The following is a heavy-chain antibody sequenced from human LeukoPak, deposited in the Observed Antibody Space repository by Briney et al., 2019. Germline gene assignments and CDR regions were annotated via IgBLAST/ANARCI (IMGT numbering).Heavy chain of an antibody. CDR2: ISSSGSTI. J-gene: IGHJ3*02. V-gene: IGHV3-48*03. CDR1: GFTFSSYE. Sequence: PGGSLRLSCAASGFTFSSYEMNWVRQAPGKGLKWVSYISSSGSTIYYADSVKGRFTISRDNAKNSLYLQMNSLRAEDTAVYYCSKGSPAFDIWGQGTMVTVSS. CDR3: SKGSPAFDI.